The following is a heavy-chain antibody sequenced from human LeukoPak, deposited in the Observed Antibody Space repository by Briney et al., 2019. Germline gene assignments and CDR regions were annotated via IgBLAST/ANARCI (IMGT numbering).Heavy chain of an antibody. CDR3: ARDISSSGWYSGAFDI. CDR2: IYTSGST. D-gene: IGHD6-19*01. V-gene: IGHV4-4*07. CDR1: GGSISSYY. J-gene: IGHJ3*02. Sequence: SSETLSLTCTVSGGSISSYYWSWIRQPAGKGLEWIGRIYTSGSTNYNPSLKSRVTMSVDTSKNQFSLKLSSVTAADTAVYYCARDISSSGWYSGAFDIWGQGTMVTVSS.